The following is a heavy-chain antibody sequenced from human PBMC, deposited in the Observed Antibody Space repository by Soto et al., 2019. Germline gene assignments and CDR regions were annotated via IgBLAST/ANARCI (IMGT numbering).Heavy chain of an antibody. CDR1: GGSISNYY. CDR3: ARVGNYYGSGNPRPHHPYPMDV. CDR2: IYYSGST. Sequence: PSETLSLTCIVSGGSISNYYWSWIRQPPGKGLEWIGYIYYSGSTNYNPSLQSRVTISVDTSKNQFSLKLSSVTAADTAVYYCARVGNYYGSGNPRPHHPYPMDVWGQGTTVTVSS. D-gene: IGHD3-10*01. J-gene: IGHJ6*02. V-gene: IGHV4-59*01.